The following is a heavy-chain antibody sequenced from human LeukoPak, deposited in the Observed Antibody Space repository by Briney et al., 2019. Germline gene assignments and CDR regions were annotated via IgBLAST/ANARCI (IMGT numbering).Heavy chain of an antibody. CDR2: INPSGGST. CDR3: ARDRAYCGGDCYSDWFDP. J-gene: IGHJ5*02. Sequence: ASVKVSCKASGYTFTSYYMHWVRQAPGQGLEWMGIINPSGGSTSYAQKFQGRVTMTRDTSTSTVYMELSSLRFEDTAVYYCARDRAYCGGDCYSDWFDPWGQGTLVTVSS. CDR1: GYTFTSYY. V-gene: IGHV1-46*01. D-gene: IGHD2-21*02.